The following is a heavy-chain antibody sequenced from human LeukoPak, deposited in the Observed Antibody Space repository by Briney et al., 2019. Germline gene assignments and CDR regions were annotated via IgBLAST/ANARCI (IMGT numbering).Heavy chain of an antibody. D-gene: IGHD5-18*01. J-gene: IGHJ4*02. CDR1: GFTFDDYA. Sequence: GGSLRLSCAASGFTFDDYAMHWVRQAPGKGLEWVSGISWNSGSIGYADSVKCRFTISRHNAKNSLYLQMNSLRDEDQALYYCATLGYSSGYRYFDYWGQGTLVTVSS. V-gene: IGHV3-9*01. CDR3: ATLGYSSGYRYFDY. CDR2: ISWNSGSI.